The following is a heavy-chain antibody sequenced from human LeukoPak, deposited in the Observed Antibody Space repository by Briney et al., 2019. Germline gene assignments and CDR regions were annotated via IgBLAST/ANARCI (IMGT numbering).Heavy chain of an antibody. CDR3: ARDRGYCSSTSCYAVTHRGPYYFDY. CDR1: GGTFSSYA. Sequence: ASSVKVSCKASGGTFSSYAISWVRQAPGQGLEWMGGIISIFGKANYAQKLHGRVTITADECTSTAYMELSSLRSEDTAVYYCARDRGYCSSTSCYAVTHRGPYYFDYWGQGTLVTVSS. V-gene: IGHV1-69*13. D-gene: IGHD2-2*01. J-gene: IGHJ4*02. CDR2: IISIFGKA.